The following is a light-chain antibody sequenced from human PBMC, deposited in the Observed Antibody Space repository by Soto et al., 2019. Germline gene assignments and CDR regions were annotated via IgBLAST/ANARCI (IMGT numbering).Light chain of an antibody. J-gene: IGLJ2*01. CDR1: STDVGGYNY. Sequence: SALTQPPSASGSPGQSVTISCTGVSTDVGGYNYVSWYQQHPDKAPKLMIYEVNKRPSGVPDRFSGSKSGNTASLTVSGLQAEDEADYYCSSYAGSNNVIFGGGTKVTVL. CDR3: SSYAGSNNVI. V-gene: IGLV2-8*01. CDR2: EVN.